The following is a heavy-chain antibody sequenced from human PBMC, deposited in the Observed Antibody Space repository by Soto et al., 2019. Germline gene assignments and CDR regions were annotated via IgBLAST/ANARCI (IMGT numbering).Heavy chain of an antibody. CDR2: IYYSGST. D-gene: IGHD6-13*01. V-gene: IGHV4-59*12. J-gene: IGHJ5*02. CDR3: ARGAVSSWYEGRFAP. CDR1: GGSISSYY. Sequence: PSETLSLTCTVSGGSISSYYWSLIRQPPGKGLECIGYIYYSGSTNYNPSLKSRVTISVDTSKNQFSLKLSSVTAADTAVYYCARGAVSSWYEGRFAPPGQGTLVTGSS.